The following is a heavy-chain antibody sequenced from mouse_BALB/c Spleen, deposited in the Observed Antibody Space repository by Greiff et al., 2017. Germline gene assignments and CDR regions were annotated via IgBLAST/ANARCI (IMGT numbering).Heavy chain of an antibody. CDR2: IDPSNSET. Sequence: QVQLQQSGPELVRPGASVKMSCKASGYTFTSYWMHWVKQRPGQGLEWIGMIDPSNSETRLNQKFKGKATLTVDESSSTAYMQLSSLTSEDSAVYYCAKGDAYSSFAYWGQGTLVTVSA. V-gene: IGHV1-74*01. J-gene: IGHJ3*01. CDR1: GYTFTSYW. D-gene: IGHD2-10*01. CDR3: AKGDAYSSFAY.